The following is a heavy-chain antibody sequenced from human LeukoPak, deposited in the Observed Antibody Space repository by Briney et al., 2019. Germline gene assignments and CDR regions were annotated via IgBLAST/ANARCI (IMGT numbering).Heavy chain of an antibody. V-gene: IGHV4-34*01. CDR2: INHSGST. CDR3: ARQADYYDSSGYHSPPPERGFDY. J-gene: IGHJ4*02. D-gene: IGHD3-22*01. Sequence: SETLSLTCAVYGGSFRGYYWSWIRQPPGKGLEWIGEINHSGSTNYNPSLKSRVTISVDTSKNQFSLKLSSVTAADTAVYYCARQADYYDSSGYHSPPPERGFDYWGQGTLVTVSS. CDR1: GGSFRGYY.